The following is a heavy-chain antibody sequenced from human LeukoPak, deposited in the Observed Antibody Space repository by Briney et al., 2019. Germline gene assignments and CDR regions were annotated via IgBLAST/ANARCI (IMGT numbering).Heavy chain of an antibody. V-gene: IGHV3-74*01. D-gene: IGHD2-15*01. CDR3: ARDAWWLRYYFDY. CDR2: ITGDGSTT. CDR1: GFPFNTYW. J-gene: IGHJ4*02. Sequence: QPGGSLRLSCTASGFPFNTYWMHWVRRAPGKGLEWVSLITGDGSTTNYADSVKGRFTISRDNSKNAVFLQMNTLRVEDTAVYYCARDAWWLRYYFDYWGQGTLVTVSS.